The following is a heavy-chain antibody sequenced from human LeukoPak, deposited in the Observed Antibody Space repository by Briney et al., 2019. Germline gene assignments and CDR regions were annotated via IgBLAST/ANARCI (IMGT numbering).Heavy chain of an antibody. V-gene: IGHV3-30*04. CDR2: ISYDGTNK. CDR3: ATASGHYYDNSGFYYNAFDF. CDR1: GFTFSGFG. Sequence: PGRSLRLSCAASGFTFSGFGIHWVRQAPGKGLEWVAVISYDGTNKYYADSVKGRFTISRDNPKNTLYLQMNSLRAEDTAVYYCATASGHYYDNSGFYYNAFDFWGQGTMVTVSS. J-gene: IGHJ3*01. D-gene: IGHD3-22*01.